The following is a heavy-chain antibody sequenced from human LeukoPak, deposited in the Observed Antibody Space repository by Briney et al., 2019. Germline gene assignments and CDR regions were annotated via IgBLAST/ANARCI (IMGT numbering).Heavy chain of an antibody. CDR2: IYSGGST. CDR3: ARGGSCLSAFDI. V-gene: IGHV3-53*01. J-gene: IGHJ3*02. Sequence: GGSLRLSCAASGFTVSSNYMSWVRQAPGKGLEWVAIIYSGGSTFYADSVKGRLAISRENSKNTLHLQMNSLRAEDTAVYYCARGGSCLSAFDIWGQGTMVTVSS. D-gene: IGHD1-26*01. CDR1: GFTVSSNY.